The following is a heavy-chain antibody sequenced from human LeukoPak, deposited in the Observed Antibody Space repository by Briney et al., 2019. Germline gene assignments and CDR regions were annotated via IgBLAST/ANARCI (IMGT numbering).Heavy chain of an antibody. CDR3: ARVPSACSGGSCSKYNWFDP. Sequence: ASVKVSCKASGYTFTGYYMHWVRQAPGQGLEWMGWINPNSGGTNYAQKFQGRVTMTRDTSTSTVYMELSSLRSEDTAVYYCARVPSACSGGSCSKYNWFDPWGQGTLVTVSS. D-gene: IGHD2-15*01. V-gene: IGHV1-2*02. J-gene: IGHJ5*02. CDR2: INPNSGGT. CDR1: GYTFTGYY.